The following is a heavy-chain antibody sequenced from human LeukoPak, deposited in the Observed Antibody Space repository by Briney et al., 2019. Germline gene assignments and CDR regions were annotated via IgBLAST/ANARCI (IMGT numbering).Heavy chain of an antibody. D-gene: IGHD3-10*01. CDR3: AIDRGLLLWFGGDYYFDY. Sequence: ASVKVSCKASGYTFTSYGISWVRQAPGQGLEWMGWISAYNGSTNYAQKLQGRVTMTTDTSTSTAYMELRSLRSDDTAVYYCAIDRGLLLWFGGDYYFDYWGQGTLVTVSS. V-gene: IGHV1-18*01. CDR2: ISAYNGST. J-gene: IGHJ4*02. CDR1: GYTFTSYG.